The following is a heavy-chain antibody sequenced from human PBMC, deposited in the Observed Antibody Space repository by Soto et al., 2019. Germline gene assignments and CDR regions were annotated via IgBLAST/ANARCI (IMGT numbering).Heavy chain of an antibody. CDR2: ISSSSSTI. Sequence: GGSLRLSCAASGFTFSSYSMNWVRQAPGKGLEWVSYISSSSSTIYYADSVKGRFTISRDNAKNSLYLQMNSLRDEDTAVYYCARDQNDFWSGYYFGYWGQGTLVTVSS. V-gene: IGHV3-48*02. J-gene: IGHJ4*02. D-gene: IGHD3-3*01. CDR1: GFTFSSYS. CDR3: ARDQNDFWSGYYFGY.